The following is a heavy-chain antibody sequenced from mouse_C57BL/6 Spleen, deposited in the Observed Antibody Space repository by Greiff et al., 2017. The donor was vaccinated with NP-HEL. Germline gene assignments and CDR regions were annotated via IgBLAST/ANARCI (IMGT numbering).Heavy chain of an antibody. D-gene: IGHD2-3*01. CDR1: GFNIKDDY. CDR3: TAYDGYSYFDY. V-gene: IGHV14-4*01. CDR2: IDPENGDT. Sequence: EVQLVESGAELVRPGASVKLSCTASGFNIKDDYMHWVKQRPEQGLEWIGWIDPENGDTEYASKFQGKATITADTSSNTAYLQLSSLTSEDTAVYYCTAYDGYSYFDYWGQGTTLTVSS. J-gene: IGHJ2*01.